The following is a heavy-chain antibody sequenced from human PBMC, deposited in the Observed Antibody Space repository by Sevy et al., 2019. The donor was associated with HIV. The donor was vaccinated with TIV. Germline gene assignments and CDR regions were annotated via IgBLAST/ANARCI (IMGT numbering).Heavy chain of an antibody. D-gene: IGHD5-18*01. CDR2: INHSGST. Sequence: SETLSLTCAVYGGSFSGYYWSWIRQPPGKGLEWIGEINHSGSTNYNPSLKSRVTISVDTSKNQFSLKLSSVTAADTAVYYCARGWGRGYIHGGYDYWGQGTLVTVSS. V-gene: IGHV4-34*01. CDR3: ARGWGRGYIHGGYDY. CDR1: GGSFSGYY. J-gene: IGHJ4*02.